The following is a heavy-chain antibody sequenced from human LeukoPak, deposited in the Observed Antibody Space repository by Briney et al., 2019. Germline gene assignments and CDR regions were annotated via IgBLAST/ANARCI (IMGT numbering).Heavy chain of an antibody. D-gene: IGHD3-9*01. Sequence: SETLSLTCAVYGESFSGYYWSWIRQPPGKGLEWIGEINHSGSTNYNPSLKSRVTISVDTSKNQISLKGGPLTAADTAVYYCATLRYEIYYYYYMDVWGKGTTVTVSS. J-gene: IGHJ6*03. CDR3: ATLRYEIYYYYYMDV. CDR1: GESFSGYY. V-gene: IGHV4-34*01. CDR2: INHSGST.